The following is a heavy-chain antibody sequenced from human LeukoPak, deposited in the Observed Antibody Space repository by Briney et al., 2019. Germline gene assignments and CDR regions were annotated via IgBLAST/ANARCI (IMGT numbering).Heavy chain of an antibody. CDR1: GGSLSSYY. Sequence: PSETLSLTCTVSGGSLSSYYWSWIRQPPGKGLDWIGYIYNSGSTNYNPSLKSRVTISVDTSKNQFSLKLSSVTAADTAVYYCGRGFRFWGDILPVYLFPLAYGGQEPLVTVP. J-gene: IGHJ4*02. D-gene: IGHD3-9*01. CDR3: GRGFRFWGDILPVYLFPLAY. V-gene: IGHV4-59*01. CDR2: IYNSGST.